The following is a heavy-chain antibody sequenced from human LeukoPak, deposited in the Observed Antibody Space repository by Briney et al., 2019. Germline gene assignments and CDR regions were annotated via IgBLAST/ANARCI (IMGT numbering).Heavy chain of an antibody. CDR1: GFTFSGYW. V-gene: IGHV3-7*01. D-gene: IGHD3-10*01. J-gene: IGHJ4*02. CDR2: IKQDGSEK. Sequence: GGSLRLSCAASGFTFSGYWMHWVRQAPGKGLEWVANIKQDGSEKYYVDSVKGRFTISRDNAKNSLYLQMNSLRAEDTAVYYCARDLGYHGSGSYYRGSAYWGQGTLVTVSS. CDR3: ARDLGYHGSGSYYRGSAY.